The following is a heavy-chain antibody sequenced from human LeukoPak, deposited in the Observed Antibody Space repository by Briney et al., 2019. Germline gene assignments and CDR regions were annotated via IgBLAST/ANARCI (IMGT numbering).Heavy chain of an antibody. CDR3: ARDMRDIVVVSAAMGDAFDI. J-gene: IGHJ3*02. D-gene: IGHD2-2*01. CDR2: FYYSGST. CDR1: GGSISSSGYY. V-gene: IGHV4-39*07. Sequence: SETLSLTCTVSGGSISSSGYYWGGIRPPPGKGLEWIGIFYYSGSTYYNPSLKSRVTISVDTSKNQFSLKLSSVTAADTAVYYCARDMRDIVVVSAAMGDAFDIWGQGTMVAVFS.